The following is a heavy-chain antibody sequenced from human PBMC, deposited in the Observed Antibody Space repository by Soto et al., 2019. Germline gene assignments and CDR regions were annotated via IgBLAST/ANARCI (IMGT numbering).Heavy chain of an antibody. CDR1: GFTVSSNY. CDR3: ARALYCSGGSCQELAY. CDR2: IYSGGST. D-gene: IGHD2-15*01. V-gene: IGHV3-66*01. J-gene: IGHJ4*02. Sequence: GGSLRLSCAASGFTVSSNYMSWVRQAPGKGLEWVSVIYSGGSTYYADSVKGRFTISRDNSKNTLYLQMNSLRAEDTAVYYCARALYCSGGSCQELAYWGQGTLVTVSS.